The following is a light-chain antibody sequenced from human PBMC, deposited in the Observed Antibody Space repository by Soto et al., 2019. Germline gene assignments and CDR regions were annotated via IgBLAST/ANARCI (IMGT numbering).Light chain of an antibody. V-gene: IGKV3-15*01. CDR2: DTS. CDR3: QQYNNWPLT. CDR1: QSVGST. Sequence: IVLTQSPAALSVSPGARVTLSCLASQSVGSTRNLDQQRPGQAPRLLIYDTSIRATGIPARFSGSGSGTEFTLTIASLQSEDFAVYYCQQYNNWPLTFGGGTKVDIK. J-gene: IGKJ4*01.